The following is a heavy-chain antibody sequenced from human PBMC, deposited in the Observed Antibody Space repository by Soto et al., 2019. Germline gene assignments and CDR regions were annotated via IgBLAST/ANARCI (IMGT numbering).Heavy chain of an antibody. CDR2: ISAYNGNT. V-gene: IGHV1-18*01. Sequence: ASVKVSCKASGYTFTSYGICWVRQAPGQGLEWMGWISAYNGNTNYAQKLQGRVTMTTDTSTSTAYMEPRSLRSDDTAVYYCARVKWSFGGVIVYPRWFGSWGQGTLVTVSS. CDR1: GYTFTSYG. D-gene: IGHD3-16*02. CDR3: ARVKWSFGGVIVYPRWFGS. J-gene: IGHJ5*01.